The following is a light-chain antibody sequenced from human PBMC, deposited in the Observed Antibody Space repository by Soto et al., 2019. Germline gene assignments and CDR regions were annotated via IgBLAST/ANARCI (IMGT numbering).Light chain of an antibody. Sequence: DIVMTQPPDSLAVSLGERATINCKSSQSVLYSSNNKNYLAWYQQKPGQPPNLLIYWASTRESGVPDRFSGSGSGTDFTLTISSLQAEDVAVYYCQQYYSTPYTFGQGTKLEIK. CDR2: WAS. CDR3: QQYYSTPYT. V-gene: IGKV4-1*01. CDR1: QSVLYSSNNKNY. J-gene: IGKJ2*01.